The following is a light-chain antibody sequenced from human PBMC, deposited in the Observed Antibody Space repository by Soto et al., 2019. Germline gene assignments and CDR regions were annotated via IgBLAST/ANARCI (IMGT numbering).Light chain of an antibody. CDR3: SSYTSSSTGGV. CDR2: DVS. CDR1: SSDVGGYNY. V-gene: IGLV2-14*01. J-gene: IGLJ2*01. Sequence: QSALTQPASVSGSPGQSITISCTGTSSDVGGYNYVSWYQQHPGKAPKLMIYDVSNRSSGVSNRFSGSKSGNTASLTISGLQAEDEADYYCSSYTSSSTGGVFGGGTKLTVL.